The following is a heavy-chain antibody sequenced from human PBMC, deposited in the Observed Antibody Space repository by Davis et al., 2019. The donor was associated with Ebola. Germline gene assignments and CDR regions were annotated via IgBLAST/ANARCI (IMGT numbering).Heavy chain of an antibody. V-gene: IGHV1-69*13. CDR1: GGTFSSYA. Sequence: AASVKVSCKASGGTFSSYAISWVRQAPGQGLEWMGGIVPIFGTANYAQKFQGRVTITADESTSTAYMELSSLRSEDTAVYYCARERQWLVRVFDYWGQGTLVTVSS. CDR3: ARERQWLVRVFDY. D-gene: IGHD6-19*01. CDR2: IVPIFGTA. J-gene: IGHJ4*02.